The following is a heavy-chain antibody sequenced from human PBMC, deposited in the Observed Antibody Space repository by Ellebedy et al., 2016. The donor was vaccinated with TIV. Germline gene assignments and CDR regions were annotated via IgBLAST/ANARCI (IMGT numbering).Heavy chain of an antibody. D-gene: IGHD5-24*01. CDR3: AKDLAAKWLQAFDY. CDR1: GFTFSSYS. Sequence: PGGSLRLSCAASGFTFSSYSMNWVRQAPGKGLEWVSHISLSSSTIYYADSVKGRFTISRDDSKNTLYLQMDSLRAEDTAVYYCAKDLAAKWLQAFDYWGQGTLVTVSS. CDR2: ISLSSSTI. J-gene: IGHJ4*02. V-gene: IGHV3-48*01.